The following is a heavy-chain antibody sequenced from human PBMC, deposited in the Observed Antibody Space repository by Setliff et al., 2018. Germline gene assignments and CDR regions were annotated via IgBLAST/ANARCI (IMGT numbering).Heavy chain of an antibody. CDR3: AACITMVRGVIMKYNWFDP. Sequence: PSETLSLTCTVSGGSISSGGYYWSWIRQHPGKGLEWIGYIYYSGSTSYYNPSLKSRVTISVDTSKNQFSLKLSSVTAADTAIYFCAACITMVRGVIMKYNWFDPWGPGTLVTVSS. D-gene: IGHD3-10*01. J-gene: IGHJ5*02. CDR1: GGSISSGGYY. CDR2: IYYSGSTS. V-gene: IGHV4-31*03.